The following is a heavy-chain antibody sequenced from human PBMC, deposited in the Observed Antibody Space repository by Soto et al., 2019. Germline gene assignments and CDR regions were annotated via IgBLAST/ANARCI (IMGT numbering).Heavy chain of an antibody. D-gene: IGHD3-10*01. Sequence: SETLSLTCTVSGGSISSYYWSWIRQPPGKGLKWIGYIYYSGSTNYNPSLKSRVTISVDTSKNQFSLKLSSVTAADTAVYYCASVVRGVTEYYFDYWGQGTLVTVSS. CDR1: GGSISSYY. J-gene: IGHJ4*02. V-gene: IGHV4-59*01. CDR3: ASVVRGVTEYYFDY. CDR2: IYYSGST.